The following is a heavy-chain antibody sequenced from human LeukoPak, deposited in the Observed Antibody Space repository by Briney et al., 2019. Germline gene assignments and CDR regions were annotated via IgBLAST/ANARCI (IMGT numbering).Heavy chain of an antibody. Sequence: PSETLSLTCTVSGGSISTVNYYWSWIRQPPGKGLEWIGEINHSGSTNYNPSLKSRVTISVDTSKNQFSLKLSSVTAADTAVYYCARDGRYDFWSGYYTGFGFDYWGQGTLVTVSS. CDR3: ARDGRYDFWSGYYTGFGFDY. CDR1: GGSISTVNYY. V-gene: IGHV4-39*07. CDR2: INHSGST. J-gene: IGHJ4*02. D-gene: IGHD3-3*01.